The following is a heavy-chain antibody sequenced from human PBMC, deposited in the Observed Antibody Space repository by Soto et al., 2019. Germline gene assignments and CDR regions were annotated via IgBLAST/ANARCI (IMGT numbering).Heavy chain of an antibody. CDR2: IYYSGST. CDR3: SKTRTGYRSVGPYWYFEL. V-gene: IGHV4-59*01. D-gene: IGHD6-19*01. J-gene: IGHJ2*01. Sequence: SETLSLTCTVSGGSISSYYWSWIRQPPGKGLEWIGYIYYSGSTNYNPSLKSRVTISVDTSKNQFSLKLSSVTAADTAVYYWSKTRTGYRSVGPYWYFELWGRGTLVT. CDR1: GGSISSYY.